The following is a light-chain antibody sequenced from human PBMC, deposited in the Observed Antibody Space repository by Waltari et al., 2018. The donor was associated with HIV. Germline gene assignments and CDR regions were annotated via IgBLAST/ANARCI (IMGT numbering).Light chain of an antibody. CDR2: GAS. V-gene: IGKV3-20*01. J-gene: IGKJ4*01. CDR1: HNLHNNF. Sequence: EIVLTQSPGALSLSPGERASLFCRASHNLHNNFLAWYQHKRGEAPRLLVYGASVRATGIPDRFSGSGSGTDFLLTIRRLEAEDFAIYYCQHYGTSPWVTFGGGTKV. CDR3: QHYGTSPWVT.